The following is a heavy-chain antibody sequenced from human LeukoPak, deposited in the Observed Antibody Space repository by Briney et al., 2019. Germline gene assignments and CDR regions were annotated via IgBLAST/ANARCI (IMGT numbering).Heavy chain of an antibody. CDR2: IRSKANNYAT. CDR3: ARHGLAFDY. Sequence: PGGSLKLSCAASGFTFSGSAMHWVRQASGKGLEWLGHIRSKANNYATAYAASVKGRFTISRDDSRNTAYLQVKGLKIEDTAVYYCARHGLAFDYWGQGTLVTVSS. J-gene: IGHJ4*02. D-gene: IGHD3-16*01. V-gene: IGHV3-73*01. CDR1: GFTFSGSA.